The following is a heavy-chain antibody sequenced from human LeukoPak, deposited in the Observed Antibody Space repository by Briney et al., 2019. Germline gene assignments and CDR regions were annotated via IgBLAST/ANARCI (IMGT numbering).Heavy chain of an antibody. D-gene: IGHD3-10*01. CDR3: ARQAKTYYYGTSYYYGMDV. J-gene: IGHJ6*02. Sequence: PSESLSLTCTVPGCPISSYYWSRIGQPPGKGLEWIGYFYYSGSTNYNPSLKSRVTISVDTSKNQFSLKLSSVTAADTAVYYCARQAKTYYYGTSYYYGMDVWGQGTTVTVSS. V-gene: IGHV4-59*08. CDR2: FYYSGST. CDR1: GCPISSYY.